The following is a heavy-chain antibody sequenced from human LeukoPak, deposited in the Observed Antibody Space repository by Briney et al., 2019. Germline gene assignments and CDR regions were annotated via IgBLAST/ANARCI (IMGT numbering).Heavy chain of an antibody. V-gene: IGHV1-8*01. D-gene: IGHD3-16*01. Sequence: ASVKVSCKASGYTFISYDINWVRQAIGQGLEWMGWMNPNSGNTGYAQKFQGRVTMTRSTSINTAYMELSSLTSDDTAVYYCARLGEYSNWFDPWGQGTLVIVSS. J-gene: IGHJ5*02. CDR2: MNPNSGNT. CDR3: ARLGEYSNWFDP. CDR1: GYTFISYD.